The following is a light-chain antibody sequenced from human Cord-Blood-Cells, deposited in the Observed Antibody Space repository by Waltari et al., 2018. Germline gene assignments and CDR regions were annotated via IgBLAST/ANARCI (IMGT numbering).Light chain of an antibody. CDR2: EGS. V-gene: IGLV2-23*01. CDR1: SSDVGRYNL. J-gene: IGLJ3*02. Sequence: QSALTQPASVSGSPGQQLTISCTGTSSDVGRYNLVSWYQQHPGKAPKLMIYEGSKRPSGVSNRFSGSKSGNTASLTISGLQAEDEADYYCCSYASSSTWVFGGGTKLTVL. CDR3: CSYASSSTWV.